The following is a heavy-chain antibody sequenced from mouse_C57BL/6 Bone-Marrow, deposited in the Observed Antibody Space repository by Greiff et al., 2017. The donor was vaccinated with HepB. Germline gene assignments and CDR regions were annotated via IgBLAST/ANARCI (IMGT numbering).Heavy chain of an antibody. V-gene: IGHV1-81*01. Sequence: VNVVESGAELARPGASVKLSCKASGYTFTSYGISWVKQRTGQGLEWIGEIYPRSGNTYYNEKFKGKATLTADKSSSTAYMELRSLTSEDSAVYFCAREDSTVVAPYFDYWGQGTTLTVSS. CDR2: IYPRSGNT. D-gene: IGHD1-1*01. CDR1: GYTFTSYG. CDR3: AREDSTVVAPYFDY. J-gene: IGHJ2*01.